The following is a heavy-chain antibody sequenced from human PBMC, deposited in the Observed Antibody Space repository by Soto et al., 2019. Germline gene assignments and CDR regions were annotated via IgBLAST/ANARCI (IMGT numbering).Heavy chain of an antibody. CDR2: IWYDGSNK. CDR1: GFTFSSYG. V-gene: IGHV3-33*01. J-gene: IGHJ6*02. D-gene: IGHD1-26*01. CDR3: ARDRVGIGMDV. Sequence: QVQLVESGGGVVQPGRSLRLSCAASGFTFSSYGMHWVRQAPGKGLEWVAVIWYDGSNKYYVDSVKGRFTISRDNSKNTLYLQMNSLRAEDTAVYYCARDRVGIGMDVWGQGTTVTVSS.